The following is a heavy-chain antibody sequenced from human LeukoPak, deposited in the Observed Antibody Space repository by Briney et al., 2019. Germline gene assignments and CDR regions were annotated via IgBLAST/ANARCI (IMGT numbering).Heavy chain of an antibody. V-gene: IGHV3-74*01. CDR2: IGGDGSNT. CDR1: GFTFRTYW. J-gene: IGHJ4*02. D-gene: IGHD3-10*02. Sequence: PGGSLRLSCGASGFTFRTYWMHWVRHAPGKGLVWVSRIGGDGSNTNFADSVRGRFAISRDNAKNTLYLQMNSLRAEDTAVYYCARGGLFAYYFDYWGQGTLVTVSS. CDR3: ARGGLFAYYFDY.